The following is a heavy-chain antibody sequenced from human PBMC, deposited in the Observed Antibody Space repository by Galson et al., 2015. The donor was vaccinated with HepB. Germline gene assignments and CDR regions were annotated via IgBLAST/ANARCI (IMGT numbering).Heavy chain of an antibody. CDR2: INHSGST. J-gene: IGHJ5*02. V-gene: IGHV4-34*01. CDR3: ARGANPTSGSGSYMGWFDP. D-gene: IGHD3-10*01. CDR1: GGSFSGYY. Sequence: TLSLTCAVYGGSFSGYYWSWIRQPPGKGLEWIGEINHSGSTNYNPSLKSRVTISVDTSKNQFSLKLSSVIAADTAVYYCARGANPTSGSGSYMGWFDPWGQGTLVTVSS.